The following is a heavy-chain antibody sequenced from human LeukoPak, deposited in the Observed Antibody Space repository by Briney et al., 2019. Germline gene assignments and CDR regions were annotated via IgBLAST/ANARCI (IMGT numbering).Heavy chain of an antibody. J-gene: IGHJ6*04. V-gene: IGHV3-48*03. Sequence: PGGSLRLSCAGPGFTFSSYEMNWVRPASGKGLEWGSYISSSGSTIYYADSVKGRLTISRDNAKNSLYLQMNSLRAEDTAVYYCAREWDSSTSKYYYYYGMDVWGKGTTVTVSS. D-gene: IGHD2-2*01. CDR3: AREWDSSTSKYYYYYGMDV. CDR2: ISSSGSTI. CDR1: GFTFSSYE.